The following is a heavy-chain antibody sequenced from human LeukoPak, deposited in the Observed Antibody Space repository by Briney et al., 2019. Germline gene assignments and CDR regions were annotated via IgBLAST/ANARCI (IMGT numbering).Heavy chain of an antibody. CDR1: GFTFSSYG. D-gene: IGHD4-17*01. Sequence: GALRLSCAASGFTFSSYGMHWVRQAPGKGLEWVAVIWYDRSNKYYADSVKGRFTISRDNSKNTLYLQMNSLRAEDTAVYYCARDSFSPGTTSRAIDYWGQGTLVTVSS. CDR3: ARDSFSPGTTSRAIDY. J-gene: IGHJ4*02. V-gene: IGHV3-33*01. CDR2: IWYDRSNK.